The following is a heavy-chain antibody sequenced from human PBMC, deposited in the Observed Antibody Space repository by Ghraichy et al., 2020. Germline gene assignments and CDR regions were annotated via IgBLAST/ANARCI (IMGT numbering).Heavy chain of an antibody. CDR2: LSGSGGAT. J-gene: IGHJ4*02. V-gene: IGHV3-23*01. CDR3: AKALDTSVYYEGQ. Sequence: LSLTCAASGFTFSSYPMNWVRQAPGKGLEWVSTLSGSGGATYYADSVKDRFTISRDNSKNTLFLQMNRLRAEDTALYYCAKALDTSVYYEGQWGQGTLVTVSS. CDR1: GFTFSSYP. D-gene: IGHD5/OR15-5a*01.